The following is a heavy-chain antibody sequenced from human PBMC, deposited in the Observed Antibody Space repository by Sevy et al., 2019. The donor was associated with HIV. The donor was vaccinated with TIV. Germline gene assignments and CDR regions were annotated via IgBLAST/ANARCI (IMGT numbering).Heavy chain of an antibody. CDR1: GITFSNTW. D-gene: IGHD3-22*01. Sequence: GESLKISCAGSGITFSNTWMSWVRQAPGKGLEWIGRMKSKTDGGTTDYAAPVKGRFSISRDDSKNTLYLQMNSLKTEDTAVYYCTTQWFWGQGTLVTVSS. CDR2: MKSKTDGGTT. CDR3: TTQWF. J-gene: IGHJ4*02. V-gene: IGHV3-15*01.